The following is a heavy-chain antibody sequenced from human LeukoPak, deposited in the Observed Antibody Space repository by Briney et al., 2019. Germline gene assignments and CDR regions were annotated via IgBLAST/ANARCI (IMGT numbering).Heavy chain of an antibody. V-gene: IGHV3-53*05. D-gene: IGHD3-16*01. CDR1: GFTVSSNY. CDR3: ARRMRLKGVRAFDI. J-gene: IGHJ3*02. Sequence: GGSLRLSCAASGFTVSSNYMSWVRQAPGKGLEWVSVIYSGGSTYYADSVKGRFTISRDNSKNTLYLQMNSLRAEDTAVYYCARRMRLKGVRAFDIWGQGTMVTVSS. CDR2: IYSGGST.